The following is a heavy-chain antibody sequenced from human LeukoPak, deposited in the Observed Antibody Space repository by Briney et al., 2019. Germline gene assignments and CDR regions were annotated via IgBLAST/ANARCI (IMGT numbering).Heavy chain of an antibody. Sequence: GGSLRLFCAASGFTFTNNFMSWVRQVPGKGLEWVANIKQDGSEKTYADSVRGRFAIFRDNAKDSVYLQMNSLRAEDSAIYYCAREGFYFFDFWGQGTLVTVSS. V-gene: IGHV3-7*01. CDR3: AREGFYFFDF. CDR1: GFTFTNNF. J-gene: IGHJ4*01. CDR2: IKQDGSEK.